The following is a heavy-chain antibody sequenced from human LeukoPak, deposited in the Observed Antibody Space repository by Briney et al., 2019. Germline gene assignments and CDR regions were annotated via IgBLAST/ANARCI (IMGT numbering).Heavy chain of an antibody. Sequence: PGGSLRLSCVASGFTFSSYIMTWIRQPPGKGLEWIGEINHSGSTNYNPSLKSRVTISVDTSKNQFSLKLSSVTAADTAVYYCARVGATSSDFDYWGQGTLVTVSS. V-gene: IGHV4-34*01. CDR2: INHSGST. J-gene: IGHJ4*02. CDR3: ARVGATSSDFDY. D-gene: IGHD1-26*01. CDR1: GFTFSSYI.